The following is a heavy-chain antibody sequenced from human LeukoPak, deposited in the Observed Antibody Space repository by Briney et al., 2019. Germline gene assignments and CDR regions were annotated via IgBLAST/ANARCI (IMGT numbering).Heavy chain of an antibody. CDR1: GYTFTSYG. CDR2: ISAYNGNT. J-gene: IGHJ4*02. D-gene: IGHD4-17*01. CDR3: ARGGDYGDYGSPHDY. V-gene: IGHV1-18*01. Sequence: ASVKVSCKASGYTFTSYGISWVRQAPGQGLEWMGWISAYNGNTNYAQKLQGRVTMTTDTSTSTAYMELRSLRSDDTAVYYCARGGDYGDYGSPHDYWGQGTLVIVSS.